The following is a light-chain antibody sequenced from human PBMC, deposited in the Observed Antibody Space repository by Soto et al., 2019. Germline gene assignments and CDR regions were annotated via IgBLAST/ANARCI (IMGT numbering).Light chain of an antibody. Sequence: EIVLTQSPATLSLSPGERATLSCRASQSVRTYLAWYQQKPGQAPRLLIYDATNRATGIPARFSGSGSETDFTLTISSLEPEDFAVYYCQERSNWLTFGGGTKVEI. J-gene: IGKJ4*01. V-gene: IGKV3-11*01. CDR2: DAT. CDR1: QSVRTY. CDR3: QERSNWLT.